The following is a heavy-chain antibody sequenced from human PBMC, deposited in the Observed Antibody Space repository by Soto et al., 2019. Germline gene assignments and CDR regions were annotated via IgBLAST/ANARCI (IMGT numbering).Heavy chain of an antibody. J-gene: IGHJ5*02. CDR3: ARGTNWFDP. CDR1: GGSFSGYY. Sequence: QVQLQQWGAGLLKPSETLSLTCAVYGGSFSGYYWSWIRQPPGKGLEWIGEINHSGSTNYNPSLKXRXTXSVDTSKNQFSLKLSSVTAADTAVYYCARGTNWFDPWGQGTLVTVSS. V-gene: IGHV4-34*01. CDR2: INHSGST.